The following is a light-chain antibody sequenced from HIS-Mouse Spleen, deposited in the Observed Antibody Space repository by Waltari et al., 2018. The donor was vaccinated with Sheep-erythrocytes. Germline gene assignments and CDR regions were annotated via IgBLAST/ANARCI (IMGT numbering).Light chain of an antibody. CDR3: CSYAGSYNHV. CDR2: DVS. V-gene: IGLV2-11*01. J-gene: IGLJ1*01. Sequence: QSALTQPRSVSGSPGQSVTISCTGTSSDVGGYNYVSWYQQHQGKAPKLMLYDVSKRPSGVPDRVSGSKSGNTASLTISGLQAEDEADYYCCSYAGSYNHVFATGTKVTVL. CDR1: SSDVGGYNY.